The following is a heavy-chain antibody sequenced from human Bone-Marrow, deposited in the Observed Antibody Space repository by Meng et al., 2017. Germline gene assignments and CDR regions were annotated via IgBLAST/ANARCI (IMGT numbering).Heavy chain of an antibody. J-gene: IGHJ4*02. CDR3: ARSSTSPASYFFDY. CDR1: GCSVSSGSYY. Sequence: LMELRPRLVRLSETLSLTCTVSGCSVSSGSYYWSWIRQPPGKGLEWIGHIYYSGSTNYNPSLKSRVTISVDTSKNQFSLKLSSVTAADTAVYFCARSSTSPASYFFDYWGQGTLVTVSS. V-gene: IGHV4-61*01. D-gene: IGHD6-6*01. CDR2: IYYSGST.